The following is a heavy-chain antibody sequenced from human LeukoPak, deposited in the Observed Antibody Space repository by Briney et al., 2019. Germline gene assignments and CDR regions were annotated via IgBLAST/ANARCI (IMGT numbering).Heavy chain of an antibody. D-gene: IGHD1-26*01. J-gene: IGHJ3*02. CDR2: IYYSGST. CDR1: GFTFSSYT. Sequence: PGGSLRLSCAASGFTFSSYTMNWVRQAPGKGLEWIGSIYYSGSTYYNPSLKSRVTISVDTSKNQFSLKLSSVTAADTAVYYCARMRVVWDLDDAFDIWGRGTMVTVSS. V-gene: IGHV4-39*07. CDR3: ARMRVVWDLDDAFDI.